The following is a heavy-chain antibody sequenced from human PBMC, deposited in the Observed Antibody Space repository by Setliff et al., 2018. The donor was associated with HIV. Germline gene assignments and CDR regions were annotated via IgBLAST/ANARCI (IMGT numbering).Heavy chain of an antibody. CDR2: VSSSGST. D-gene: IGHD3-22*01. Sequence: PSETLSLTCTVSGGSIRSGSYSWSWIRQPAGQGLEWIGHVSSSGSTNYNPSLKSRVTMSVDTSKNQFSLNLRSVTAADTAVYYCARGARYAYYYESSGYYRHFDYWGQGTLVTVSS. J-gene: IGHJ4*02. CDR1: GGSIRSGSYS. V-gene: IGHV4-61*09. CDR3: ARGARYAYYYESSGYYRHFDY.